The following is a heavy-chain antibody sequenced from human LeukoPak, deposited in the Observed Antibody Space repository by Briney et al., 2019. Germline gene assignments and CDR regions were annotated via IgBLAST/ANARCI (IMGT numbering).Heavy chain of an antibody. CDR1: GYTFTSYG. Sequence: ASVKVSCKASGYTFTSYGISWVRQAPGQGLEWMGWISAYNGNTNYAQKLQGRVTMTTDTSTSTAYMGLRSLRSDDTAVYYCAREFGAYCGGDCYYDYWGQGTLVTVSS. V-gene: IGHV1-18*01. J-gene: IGHJ4*02. D-gene: IGHD2-21*02. CDR2: ISAYNGNT. CDR3: AREFGAYCGGDCYYDY.